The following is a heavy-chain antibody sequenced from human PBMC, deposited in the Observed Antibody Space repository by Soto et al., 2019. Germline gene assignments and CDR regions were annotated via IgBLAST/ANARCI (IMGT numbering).Heavy chain of an antibody. CDR2: INAFNGNT. J-gene: IGHJ4*02. Sequence: QVQLVQSGAEVKKPGASVKVSCKASGYTFISYGISWVRQAPGQGLEWMGWINAFNGNTNYAQKLQGRVTMTRDTTTSTAYIELRSLRSDDTAVYDCARDPVAGTYFDYWGQRTLVNVSS. CDR3: ARDPVAGTYFDY. CDR1: GYTFISYG. V-gene: IGHV1-18*01. D-gene: IGHD6-19*01.